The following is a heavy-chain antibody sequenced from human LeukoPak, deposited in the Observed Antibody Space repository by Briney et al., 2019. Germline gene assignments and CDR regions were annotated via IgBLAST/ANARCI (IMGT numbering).Heavy chain of an antibody. Sequence: KTSETLSLTCIVSGGSISSDGHYWGWIRHPPGKGLEWIGTMYYSGNTYYNPSLKSRVTISVDASKNQFSLRLSSVTAADTAVYYCARLIGLWFPFDYWGQGALVAVSS. J-gene: IGHJ4*02. CDR1: GGSISSDGHY. CDR3: ARLIGLWFPFDY. V-gene: IGHV4-39*01. D-gene: IGHD3-10*01. CDR2: MYYSGNT.